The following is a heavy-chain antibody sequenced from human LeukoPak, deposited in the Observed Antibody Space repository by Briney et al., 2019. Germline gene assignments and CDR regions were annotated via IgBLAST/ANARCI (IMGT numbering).Heavy chain of an antibody. CDR2: ISSSSSTI. CDR3: ARKTATIYYYYYYMDV. D-gene: IGHD1-14*01. J-gene: IGHJ6*03. V-gene: IGHV3-48*01. Sequence: GTLSLTCAVSGGSISSSNWWSWVRQAPGKGLEWVSYISSSSSTIYYADSVKGRFTISRDNAKNSLYLQMNSLRAEDTAVYYCARKTATIYYYYYYMDVWGKGTTVTVSS. CDR1: GGSISSSN.